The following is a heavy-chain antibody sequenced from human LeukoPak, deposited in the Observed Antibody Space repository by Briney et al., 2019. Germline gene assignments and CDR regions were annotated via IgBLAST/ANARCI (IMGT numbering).Heavy chain of an antibody. CDR3: ARERWEPSYNWFDP. V-gene: IGHV4-61*02. CDR2: IYTSGST. CDR1: GGSISSGSYY. J-gene: IGHJ5*02. D-gene: IGHD1-26*01. Sequence: PSETLSLTCTVSGGSISSGSYYWSWIRQPAGKGLEWIGRIYTSGSTNYNPSLKSRVTISVDTSKNQFSLKLSSVTAADTAVYYCARERWEPSYNWFDPWGQGTLVTVSS.